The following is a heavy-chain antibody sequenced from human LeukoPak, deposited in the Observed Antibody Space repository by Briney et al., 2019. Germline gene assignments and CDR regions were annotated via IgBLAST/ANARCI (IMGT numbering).Heavy chain of an antibody. Sequence: SETLSLTCTVSGGSISSSSYYWGWIRQPPGKGLEWIGSIYYSGSTYYNPSLKSRVTISVDTSKNQFSLKLSSVTAADTAVYYCASFRRASGSFYWGQGTLVTVSS. D-gene: IGHD3-10*01. J-gene: IGHJ4*02. V-gene: IGHV4-39*07. CDR2: IYYSGST. CDR3: ASFRRASGSFY. CDR1: GGSISSSSYY.